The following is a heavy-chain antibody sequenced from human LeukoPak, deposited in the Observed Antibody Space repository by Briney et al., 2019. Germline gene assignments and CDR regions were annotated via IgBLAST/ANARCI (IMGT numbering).Heavy chain of an antibody. Sequence: GGSLRLSCAASGFTFSSYAMSWVRLAPGQGLEWASAISGIGDRTYYADSVKGRFTISRDNSKNSLYLQMNSLRAEDTALYYCAMWREGSRDWFFNYWGQGNLVTVSS. CDR2: ISGIGDRT. D-gene: IGHD3-9*01. CDR1: GFTFSSYA. CDR3: AMWREGSRDWFFNY. J-gene: IGHJ4*02. V-gene: IGHV3-23*01.